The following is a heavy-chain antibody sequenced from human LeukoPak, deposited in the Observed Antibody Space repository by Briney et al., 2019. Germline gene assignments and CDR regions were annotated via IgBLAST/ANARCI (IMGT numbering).Heavy chain of an antibody. D-gene: IGHD1-26*01. CDR1: GVSFATYW. J-gene: IGHJ4*02. CDR2: IKQDGSDK. CDR3: ARSLLKFNSGSYNTIDY. Sequence: PGGSLRLSCVASGVSFATYWMTWVRQAPGKGLEWEANIKQDGSDKYYVDSVKGRFTISRDNARNSVYLQMNSLRAEDTAVYYCARSLLKFNSGSYNTIDYWGQGTLVTVSS. V-gene: IGHV3-7*05.